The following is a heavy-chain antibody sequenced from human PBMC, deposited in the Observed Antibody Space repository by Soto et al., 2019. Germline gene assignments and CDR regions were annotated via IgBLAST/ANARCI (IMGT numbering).Heavy chain of an antibody. Sequence: SEILSLTCTVSGGSVSSYHWTWIRQSPGKGLEWIGYIYYNGSTNYNPSLKSRVTISVDTSKNQFSLKLSSVTAADTAVYYCARGSSGWSRGHYYYYYYMDVWGKGTTVTV. D-gene: IGHD6-19*01. J-gene: IGHJ6*03. CDR3: ARGSSGWSRGHYYYYYYMDV. CDR1: GGSVSSYH. CDR2: IYYNGST. V-gene: IGHV4-59*02.